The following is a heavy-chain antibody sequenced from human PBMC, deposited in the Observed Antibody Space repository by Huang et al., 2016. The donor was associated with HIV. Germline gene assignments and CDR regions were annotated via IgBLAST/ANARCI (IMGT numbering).Heavy chain of an antibody. CDR3: ASASIAARRWFDP. Sequence: KPSETLSLTCTVSGGSMSSYYWSWIRQPPGKGLEWIGYLYYSGSTNYNPSLKSRVTISVDPSKNQFSLRLSSVTAADTAVYYCASASIAARRWFDPWGQGSLVTVSS. D-gene: IGHD6-6*01. V-gene: IGHV4-59*01. J-gene: IGHJ5*02. CDR1: GGSMSSYY. CDR2: LYYSGST.